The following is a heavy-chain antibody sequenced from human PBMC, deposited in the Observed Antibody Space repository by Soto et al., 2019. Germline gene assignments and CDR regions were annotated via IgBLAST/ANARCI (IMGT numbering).Heavy chain of an antibody. CDR3: AREWYSGYDYYYYYYGMDV. J-gene: IGHJ6*02. CDR2: IIPILGIA. Sequence: ASVKVSCKASGGTFSSYAISWVRQAPGQGLEWMGRIIPILGIANYAQKFQGRVTITADKSTSTAYMELSSLRSEDTAVYYCAREWYSGYDYYYYYYGMDVWGQGTTVTVSS. D-gene: IGHD5-12*01. CDR1: GGTFSSYA. V-gene: IGHV1-69*04.